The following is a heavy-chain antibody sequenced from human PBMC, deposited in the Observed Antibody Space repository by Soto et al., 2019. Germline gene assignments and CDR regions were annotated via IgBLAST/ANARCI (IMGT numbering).Heavy chain of an antibody. CDR3: ARPTGSSWYLRLNWFDP. CDR1: GGSISAYS. CDR2: IHHSGSS. J-gene: IGHJ5*02. Sequence: QVQLQQWGAGLLKPSETLSLTCAVYGGSISAYSWTWIRQPPGKGLEWIGEIHHSGSSNYNPSLKSRVTISVDKSKNQFSLNLSSVTAADTAVYYCARPTGSSWYLRLNWFDPWGQGTLVTVSS. V-gene: IGHV4-34*01. D-gene: IGHD6-13*01.